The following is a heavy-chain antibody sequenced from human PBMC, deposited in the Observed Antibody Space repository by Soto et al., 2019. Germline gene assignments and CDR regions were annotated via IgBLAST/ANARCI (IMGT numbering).Heavy chain of an antibody. CDR2: SYSGGST. Sequence: LRLSCVASGFTVSNNYMSWVRQAPGKGLEWASVSYSGGSTDYADSVKGRFTISRDNSKNTLYLQMNSLRADDTAVYYCARARDGYNFLYEPTWGQGTLVTVSS. J-gene: IGHJ4*02. D-gene: IGHD5-12*01. CDR1: GFTVSNNY. CDR3: ARARDGYNFLYEPT. V-gene: IGHV3-53*01.